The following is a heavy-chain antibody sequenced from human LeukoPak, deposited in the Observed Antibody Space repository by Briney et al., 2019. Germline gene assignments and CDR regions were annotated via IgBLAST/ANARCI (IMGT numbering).Heavy chain of an antibody. D-gene: IGHD3-16*01. CDR2: IYYSGST. Sequence: SETLSLTCTVSGGSLSSYYWSWIRQPPGKGLEWIGYIYYSGSTNYNPSLKSRVTISVDTSKNQFSLKLSSVTAADTAVYYCARAAWDYYMDVWGKGTTVTVSS. V-gene: IGHV4-59*01. CDR1: GGSLSSYY. CDR3: ARAAWDYYMDV. J-gene: IGHJ6*03.